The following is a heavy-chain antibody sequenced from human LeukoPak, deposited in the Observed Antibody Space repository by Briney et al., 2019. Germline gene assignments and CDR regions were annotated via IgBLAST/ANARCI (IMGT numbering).Heavy chain of an antibody. D-gene: IGHD4-17*01. CDR3: TRSVDYGAADY. CDR1: GYTLSSYY. Sequence: ASVKVSCTASGYTLSSYYIHWVRQAPGQGLEWMGIIDPSVGTTTYAQKFQGRVTMTRDASTSTVYMELSSLRSEDTAVYYCTRSVDYGAADYWGQGSLVTVSS. J-gene: IGHJ4*02. V-gene: IGHV1-46*01. CDR2: IDPSVGTT.